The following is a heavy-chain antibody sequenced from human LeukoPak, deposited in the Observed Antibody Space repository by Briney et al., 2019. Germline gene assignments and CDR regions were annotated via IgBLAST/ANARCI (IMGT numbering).Heavy chain of an antibody. D-gene: IGHD3-10*01. CDR1: GYTFTDYA. CDR3: ARGSGTYYAVIDY. J-gene: IGHJ4*02. V-gene: IGHV1-3*01. CDR2: INAGNGDT. Sequence: GASVKVSCKSYGYTFTDYAIHWVRQAPEQRPEWVGWINAGNGDTKYSQKFQGRVTITRDTSASTASMELNSLRSEDTAVYFCARGSGTYYAVIDYWGQGTLVTVSS.